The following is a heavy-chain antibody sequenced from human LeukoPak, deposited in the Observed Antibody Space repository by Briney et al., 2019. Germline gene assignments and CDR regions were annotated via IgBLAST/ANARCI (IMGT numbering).Heavy chain of an antibody. Sequence: ASVKVSCKASGYTFTGYYMHWVRQAPGQGLEWMGWINPNSGGTNYAQKFQGRVTMTRDTSISTAYMELSRLRSDDTAVYYCARVVVGATTPEVAFDIWGQGTMVTLSS. CDR2: INPNSGGT. V-gene: IGHV1-2*02. CDR1: GYTFTGYY. J-gene: IGHJ3*02. CDR3: ARVVVGATTPEVAFDI. D-gene: IGHD1-26*01.